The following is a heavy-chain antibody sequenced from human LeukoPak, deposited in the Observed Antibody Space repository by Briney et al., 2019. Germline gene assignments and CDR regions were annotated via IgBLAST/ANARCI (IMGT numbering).Heavy chain of an antibody. Sequence: GGSLRLSCAASGFTFSSHWMHWVRQAPGKGLVWVALIKDDGTTNYADSVRGRFTASRDDAKNTVYLQMSSLRADDTAVYYCHPLSYVSNWGQGTLVTVSA. CDR3: HPLSYVSN. J-gene: IGHJ4*02. CDR1: GFTFSSHW. V-gene: IGHV3-74*01. CDR2: IKDDGTT. D-gene: IGHD3-22*01.